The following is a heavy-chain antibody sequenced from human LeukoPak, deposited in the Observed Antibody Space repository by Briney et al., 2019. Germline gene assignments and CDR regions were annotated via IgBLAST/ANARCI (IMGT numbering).Heavy chain of an antibody. CDR1: GFTFDDYA. V-gene: IGHV3-9*01. CDR2: ISWNSGNI. J-gene: IGHJ6*02. D-gene: IGHD6-13*01. Sequence: GGSLRLSCAASGFTFDDYAMHWVRQAPGRGLEWVSGISWNSGNIGYADSVKGRFTISRDNAKNSLYLQMNSLRAEDTAVYYCARAAAGTFHYYGMDVWGQGTTVTVSS. CDR3: ARAAAGTFHYYGMDV.